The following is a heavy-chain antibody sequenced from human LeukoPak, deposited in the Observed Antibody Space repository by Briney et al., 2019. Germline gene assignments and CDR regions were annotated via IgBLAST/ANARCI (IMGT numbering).Heavy chain of an antibody. V-gene: IGHV4-34*01. Sequence: SETLSLTCAVYGGSFSGYYWSWIRQPPGKGLEWIGEINHSGSTNYNPSLKSRVTISVDTSKNQFSLKLSSVTAADTAVYYCARPKRRYCSGGSCGVFDPWGQGTLVTSPQ. CDR1: GGSFSGYY. J-gene: IGHJ5*02. CDR2: INHSGST. D-gene: IGHD2-15*01. CDR3: ARPKRRYCSGGSCGVFDP.